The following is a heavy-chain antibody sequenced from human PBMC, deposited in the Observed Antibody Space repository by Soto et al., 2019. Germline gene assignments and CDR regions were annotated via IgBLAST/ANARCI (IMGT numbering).Heavy chain of an antibody. CDR1: GFAFSNYA. Sequence: GGSLRLSCAASGFAFSNYAMSWVRQAPGEGLQWVSSISASASGTYYADSVKCRFTISRDNFKNTVYLQMNILRSDDTAVYYCARDQGQDTDYWGQGTLVTVSS. CDR3: ARDQGQDTDY. J-gene: IGHJ4*02. V-gene: IGHV3-23*01. CDR2: ISASASGT.